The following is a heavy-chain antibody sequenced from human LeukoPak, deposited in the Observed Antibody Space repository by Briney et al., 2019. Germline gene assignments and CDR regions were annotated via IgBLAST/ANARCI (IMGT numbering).Heavy chain of an antibody. Sequence: GGSLRLSCAASGFTFDDYAMHWVRQAPGKGLEWVSGISWNSGSIGYADSVKGRFTISRDNAKNSLYLQMNSLRAEDMALYYCAKEGIGAARGAFDIWGQGTMVTVSS. CDR2: ISWNSGSI. CDR1: GFTFDDYA. V-gene: IGHV3-9*03. D-gene: IGHD3-16*01. CDR3: AKEGIGAARGAFDI. J-gene: IGHJ3*02.